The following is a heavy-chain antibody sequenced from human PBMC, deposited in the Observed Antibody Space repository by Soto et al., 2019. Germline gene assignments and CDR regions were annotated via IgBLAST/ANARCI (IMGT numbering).Heavy chain of an antibody. V-gene: IGHV4-31*01. CDR1: GVSISSGGYY. CDR2: IYYSGST. J-gene: IGHJ5*02. D-gene: IGHD4-17*01. Sequence: SDTLSLTCTVSGVSISSGGYYWSWIRQHPGKGLEWIGYIYYSGSTYYNPSLKSQVTISVDTSKSQFSLNLSSVTAADTAVHYCARAHYGDYERGTNWFDPWGQGTLVTVS. CDR3: ARAHYGDYERGTNWFDP.